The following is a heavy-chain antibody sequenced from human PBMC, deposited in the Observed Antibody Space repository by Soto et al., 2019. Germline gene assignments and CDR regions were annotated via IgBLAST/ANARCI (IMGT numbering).Heavy chain of an antibody. D-gene: IGHD4-17*01. CDR2: ISGRGGST. V-gene: IGHV3-23*01. Sequence: PGGSLRLSCAASGFTFSSYAMSWVRQAPGKGQEWVSAISGRGGSTYYADPVKGQYTISRDNSKNTLYLQMNSLRAEDTAVYYCAKEARDYGDHFDYWGQGTLVTVSS. J-gene: IGHJ4*02. CDR3: AKEARDYGDHFDY. CDR1: GFTFSSYA.